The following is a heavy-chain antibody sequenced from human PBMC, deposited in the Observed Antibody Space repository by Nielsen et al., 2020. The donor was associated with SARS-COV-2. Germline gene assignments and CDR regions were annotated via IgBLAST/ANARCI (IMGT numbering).Heavy chain of an antibody. CDR1: GFTFSSYA. J-gene: IGHJ6*02. D-gene: IGHD3-10*01. CDR2: ISYDGSNK. Sequence: GGSLRLSCAASGFTFSSYAMHWVRQAPGKGLEWVAVISYDGSNKYYADSVKGRFTISRDNSKNTLYLQMNSLRAEDTAVYYCARDRNTMVRGVITPYYYYYGMDVWGQGTMVTVSS. V-gene: IGHV3-30-3*01. CDR3: ARDRNTMVRGVITPYYYYYGMDV.